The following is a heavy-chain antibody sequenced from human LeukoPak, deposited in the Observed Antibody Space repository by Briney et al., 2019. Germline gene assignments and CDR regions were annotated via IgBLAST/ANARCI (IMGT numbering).Heavy chain of an antibody. Sequence: SETLSLTCAVYGGSFSGYYWSWIRQPPGKGLEWIGEINHSGSTNYNPSLKSRVTISVDTSKNQFSLKLSSVTAADTAVYYCARGIVGADPNFDYWGQGTLVTVSS. J-gene: IGHJ4*02. CDR3: ARGIVGADPNFDY. CDR1: GGSFSGYY. CDR2: INHSGST. V-gene: IGHV4-34*01. D-gene: IGHD1-26*01.